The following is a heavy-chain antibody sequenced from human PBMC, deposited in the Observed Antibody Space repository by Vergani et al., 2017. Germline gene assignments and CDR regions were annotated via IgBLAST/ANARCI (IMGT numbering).Heavy chain of an antibody. Sequence: QLQLQESGPGLVKPSETLSLTCTVSGGSISSSSYYWGWIRQPPGKGLEWIGSIYYSGSTYYNPSLKSRVTISVDTSKNPFSLKLSSVTAADTAGYYCARGRTIFSPHFDYWGQGTLVTVSS. J-gene: IGHJ4*02. CDR2: IYYSGST. CDR1: GGSISSSSYY. V-gene: IGHV4-39*07. CDR3: ARGRTIFSPHFDY. D-gene: IGHD3-9*01.